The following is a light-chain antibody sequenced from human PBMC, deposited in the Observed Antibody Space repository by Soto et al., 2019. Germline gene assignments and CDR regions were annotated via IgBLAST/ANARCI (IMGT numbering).Light chain of an antibody. CDR3: QQYGSSWRT. CDR1: QSVSSSY. V-gene: IGKV3-20*01. J-gene: IGKJ2*01. CDR2: GAS. Sequence: EIVLTQSPGTLSLSPGERATLSCRASQSVSSSYLAWYQQKPGQAPRLLIYGASSRATGIPDRFSGSESGTDFTLTIRRLEPEDFAVYYCQQYGSSWRTFGQGTKLEIK.